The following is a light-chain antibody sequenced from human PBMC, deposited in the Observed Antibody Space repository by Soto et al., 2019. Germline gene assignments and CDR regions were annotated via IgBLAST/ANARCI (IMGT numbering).Light chain of an antibody. CDR2: GAS. CDR1: QSVSSY. Sequence: EVVLTQSPGTLSLSPGERATLSCRASQSVSSYFAWYQQKPGQAPRLLIYGASSRATGIPVRFSGSGSGTDFILTISRLEPEDFAVYYCQQYGSSPVTFGQGTRLEIK. CDR3: QQYGSSPVT. V-gene: IGKV3-20*01. J-gene: IGKJ5*01.